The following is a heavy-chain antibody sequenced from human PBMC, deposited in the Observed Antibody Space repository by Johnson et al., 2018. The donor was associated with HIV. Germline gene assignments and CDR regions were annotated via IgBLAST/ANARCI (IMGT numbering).Heavy chain of an antibody. CDR3: ARVPLDDWHSDAFDI. CDR2: ISYDGNNK. V-gene: IGHV3-30*14. D-gene: IGHD1-1*01. Sequence: QVQLVESGGGVVQPGRSLRLSCAASGFIFSTYGMHWVRQAPGRGLEWVAIISYDGNNKDYADSVKGRFTISSDNSKNTLFLQMNSLRAEDTAVYYCARVPLDDWHSDAFDIWGQGTMVTVSS. CDR1: GFIFSTYG. J-gene: IGHJ3*02.